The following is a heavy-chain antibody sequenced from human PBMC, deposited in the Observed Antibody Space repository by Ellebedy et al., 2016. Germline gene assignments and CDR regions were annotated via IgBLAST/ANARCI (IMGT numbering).Heavy chain of an antibody. Sequence: ASVKVSCKASGYTFTSYGISWVRQAPGQGLEWMGWISAYNGNTNYAQKLQGRVTMTTDTSTSTAYMELRSLRSDDTAVYYCAREEVKDIVLMVYAIPPRNWFDPWGQGTLVTVSS. D-gene: IGHD2-8*01. CDR3: AREEVKDIVLMVYAIPPRNWFDP. V-gene: IGHV1-18*01. CDR2: ISAYNGNT. J-gene: IGHJ5*02. CDR1: GYTFTSYG.